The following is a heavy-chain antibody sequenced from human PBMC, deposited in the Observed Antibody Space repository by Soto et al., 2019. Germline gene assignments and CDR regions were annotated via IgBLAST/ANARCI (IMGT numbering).Heavy chain of an antibody. V-gene: IGHV4-39*01. D-gene: IGHD3-3*02. CDR2: LYYGVST. J-gene: IGHJ4*02. CDR1: GSSSSRRGYY. CDR3: ARLPSRHLVDY. Sequence: PSETLSLTCTVSGSSSSRRGYYWGWIRQPPGEGLEWIGSLYYGVSTYYNPSLKSRVTVSVDASKNQFSLNLSSVTAADTAVYYCARLPSRHLVDYWGQGTLVTVSS.